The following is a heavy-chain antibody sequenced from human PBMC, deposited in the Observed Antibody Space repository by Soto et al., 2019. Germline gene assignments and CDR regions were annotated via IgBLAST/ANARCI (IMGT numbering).Heavy chain of an antibody. CDR1: GFTFSSYS. V-gene: IGHV3-21*04. CDR3: ARDFSTHYYDTSVDY. J-gene: IGHJ4*02. CDR2: ISSSSSYI. Sequence: PGGSLRLSCAASGFTFSSYSMNWVRQAPGKGLEWVSSISSSSSYIYYADSVKGRFTISRDNAKNSLYLQMNSLRSDDTAVYYCARDFSTHYYDTSVDYWGQGTLVTVSS. D-gene: IGHD3-22*01.